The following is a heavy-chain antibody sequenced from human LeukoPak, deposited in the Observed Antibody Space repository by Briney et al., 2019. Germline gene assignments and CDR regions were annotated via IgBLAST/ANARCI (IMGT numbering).Heavy chain of an antibody. J-gene: IGHJ4*02. D-gene: IGHD5-12*01. CDR2: FYYSGST. Sequence: SETLSLTCAVSGGSISSYYWSWIRQPPGKGLEWIGFFYYSGSTNYNPSLKSRVTISVDKSKNQFSLKLSSVTAADTAVYYCVSGYDYYWGQGTLVTVSS. CDR3: VSGYDYY. V-gene: IGHV4-59*12. CDR1: GGSISSYY.